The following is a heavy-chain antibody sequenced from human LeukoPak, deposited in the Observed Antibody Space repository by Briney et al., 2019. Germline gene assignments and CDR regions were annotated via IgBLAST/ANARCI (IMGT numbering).Heavy chain of an antibody. D-gene: IGHD1-26*01. J-gene: IGHJ6*04. CDR1: GFTFGTYA. Sequence: GGSMRLSCAASGFTFGTYAMSWVSQAPGKGLEWVSVIYSGGKTSYALCVKGRFTISRDNSNNTLYLQMNSLRAEDTAVYYCARWASRMAVWGERTTVSVSS. CDR3: ARWASRMAV. V-gene: IGHV3-66*01. CDR2: IYSGGKT.